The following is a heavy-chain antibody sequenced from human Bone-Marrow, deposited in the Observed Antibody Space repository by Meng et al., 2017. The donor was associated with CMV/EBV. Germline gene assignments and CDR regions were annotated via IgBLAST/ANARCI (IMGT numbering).Heavy chain of an antibody. V-gene: IGHV1-18*01. CDR2: ISAYNGNT. CDR1: GYTFTSYG. J-gene: IGHJ6*02. Sequence: ASVKVSCKASGYTFTSYGISWVRQAPGQGLEWMGWISAYNGNTNYAQKLQGRVTMTTDTSTSTAYMELRSLRSDDTAVYYCARANSSSWEPEDYYYYGMDVWGQGTTVTVSS. CDR3: ARANSSSWEPEDYYYYGMDV. D-gene: IGHD6-13*01.